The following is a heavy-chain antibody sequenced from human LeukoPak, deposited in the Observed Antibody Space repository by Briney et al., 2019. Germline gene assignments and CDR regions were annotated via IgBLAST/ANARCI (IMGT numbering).Heavy chain of an antibody. D-gene: IGHD6-13*01. J-gene: IGHJ4*02. CDR2: INPISGAT. CDR1: GYIFNGYF. CDR3: ARDLAADEVGLDY. Sequence: ASVKVSCKASGYIFNGYFMHWVRQAPGQGPEWMGCINPISGATKYAPKFQGRVTVSRDTSISTAYMELSRLTSDDSAVYYCARDLAADEVGLDYWGQGTLVTVSS. V-gene: IGHV1-2*02.